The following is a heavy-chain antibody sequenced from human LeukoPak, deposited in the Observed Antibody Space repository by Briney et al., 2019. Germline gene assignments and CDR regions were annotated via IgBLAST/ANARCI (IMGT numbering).Heavy chain of an antibody. Sequence: PGGSLRLSCAASGFTFSSFAMGWARQAPGKGLEWVSTISSSGSTIYYADSVKGRFTISRDNAKNSLYLQMNSLKAEDTAVYYCARVSGYYPLDAFDIWGQGTMVTVSS. CDR1: GFTFSSFA. CDR3: ARVSGYYPLDAFDI. J-gene: IGHJ3*02. V-gene: IGHV3-48*04. CDR2: ISSSGSTI. D-gene: IGHD3-22*01.